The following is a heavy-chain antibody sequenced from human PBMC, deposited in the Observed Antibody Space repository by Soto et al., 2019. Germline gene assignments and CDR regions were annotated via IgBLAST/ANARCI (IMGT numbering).Heavy chain of an antibody. CDR3: ARDLMTAILIWFDP. D-gene: IGHD2-21*02. Sequence: GGSLRLSCAASGFTCSSYWMSWVRQAPGKGLEWVANIKQDGSEKYYVDSVKGRFTISRDNAKNSLYLQMNSLRAEDTAVYYCARDLMTAILIWFDPWGQGTLVTVSS. V-gene: IGHV3-7*03. J-gene: IGHJ5*02. CDR1: GFTCSSYW. CDR2: IKQDGSEK.